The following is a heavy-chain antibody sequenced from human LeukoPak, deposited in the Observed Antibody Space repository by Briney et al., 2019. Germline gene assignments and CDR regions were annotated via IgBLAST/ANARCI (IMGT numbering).Heavy chain of an antibody. CDR2: MSPNSGNT. Sequence: GASVKVSCKASGYTFTSYDINWVRQATGQGLEWMGWMSPNSGNTGYAQKFQGRVTMTRDTSISTAYMELSRLRSDDTAVYYCARSSGSYRQMVYEPDYWGQGTLVTVSS. J-gene: IGHJ4*02. CDR1: GYTFTSYD. D-gene: IGHD1-26*01. V-gene: IGHV1-8*01. CDR3: ARSSGSYRQMVYEPDY.